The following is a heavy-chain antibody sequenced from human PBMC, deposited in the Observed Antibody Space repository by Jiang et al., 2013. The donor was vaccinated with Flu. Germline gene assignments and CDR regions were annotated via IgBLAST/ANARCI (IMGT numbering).Heavy chain of an antibody. CDR2: TNPNSGGT. D-gene: IGHD2-15*01. Sequence: SGAEVKKPGASVKVSCKASGYTFTGYYIHWVRQAPGQGLEWMGWTNPNSGGTKYAQRFQGRVTMTRDTSISTAYMELSRLTSDDTAVYYCARLLGYCTGGSCPLGYWGQGTLVTVSS. V-gene: IGHV1-2*02. CDR1: GYTFTGYY. J-gene: IGHJ4*02. CDR3: ARLLGYCTGGSCPLGY.